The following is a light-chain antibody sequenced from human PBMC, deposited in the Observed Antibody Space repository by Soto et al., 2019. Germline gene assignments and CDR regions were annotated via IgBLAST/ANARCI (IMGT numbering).Light chain of an antibody. J-gene: IGLJ1*01. V-gene: IGLV3-21*02. Sequence: SYELTQPPSVSVAPGPTARITCGGNNVGSKSVHWYQQKPGQAPLLVVYDDNDRPSGIPERFSGSNSGNTATLTISRVEAGDEADYYCQVWDSSSDHYVFGTGTKVTVL. CDR3: QVWDSSSDHYV. CDR2: DDN. CDR1: NVGSKS.